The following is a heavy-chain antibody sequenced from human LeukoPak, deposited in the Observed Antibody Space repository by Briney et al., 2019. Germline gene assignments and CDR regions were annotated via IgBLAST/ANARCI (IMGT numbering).Heavy chain of an antibody. J-gene: IGHJ4*02. D-gene: IGHD6-6*01. CDR2: IYYSGST. CDR3: ARRIRLIAARPFDY. Sequence: PSETLSLTCTVSGGSISSSSYYWGWICQPPGKGLEWIGSIYYSGSTYYNPSLKSRLTISVDTSKNQFSLKLSSVTAADTAVYYCARRIRLIAARPFDYWGQGTLVTVSS. CDR1: GGSISSSSYY. V-gene: IGHV4-39*07.